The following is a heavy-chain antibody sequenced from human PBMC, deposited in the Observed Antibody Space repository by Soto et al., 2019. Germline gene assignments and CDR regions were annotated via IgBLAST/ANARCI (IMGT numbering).Heavy chain of an antibody. J-gene: IGHJ4*02. V-gene: IGHV3-48*01. CDR2: ISSSSRTI. D-gene: IGHD3-16*02. CDR3: MSVASGKGTFGGLVDKPYFDY. CDR1: GFTFSSDS. Sequence: EVQLVESGGGLVQPGGSLRLSCAASGFTFSSDSMNWVRQAPGKGLEWVSYISSSSRTIYYADSVKGRFTISRDNAKNSLYLQINRPRADHTAVYHRMSVASGKGTFGGLVDKPYFDYWGQGTLVTVSS.